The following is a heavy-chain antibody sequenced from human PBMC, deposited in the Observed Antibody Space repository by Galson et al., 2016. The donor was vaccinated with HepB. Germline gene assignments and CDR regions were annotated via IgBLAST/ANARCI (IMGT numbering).Heavy chain of an antibody. Sequence: SLRLSCAASGFTLTNYGMHWVRQAPGKGLEWVAMISYDGSADYYADSVKGRFTISRDNSENTIYLQMSSLRTEDTAVYYCAKDLWINKWTNYFDYWGQGTLVTVSS. CDR2: ISYDGSAD. D-gene: IGHD2-21*01. CDR3: AKDLWINKWTNYFDY. J-gene: IGHJ4*02. CDR1: GFTLTNYG. V-gene: IGHV3-30*18.